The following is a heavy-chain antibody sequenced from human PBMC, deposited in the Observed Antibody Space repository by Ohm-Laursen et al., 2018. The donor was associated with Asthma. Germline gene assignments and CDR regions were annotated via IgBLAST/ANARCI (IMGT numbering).Heavy chain of an antibody. Sequence: SLRLSCAASGFTFSSYAMSWVRQAPGKGLEWVSAISGSGGSTYYADSVKGRFTISRDNSKNTLYLQMDSLRAEDTALYYCAKARDLVEFGYWGLGTLVTVSS. V-gene: IGHV3-23*01. D-gene: IGHD2-15*01. CDR2: ISGSGGST. CDR1: GFTFSSYA. CDR3: AKARDLVEFGY. J-gene: IGHJ4*02.